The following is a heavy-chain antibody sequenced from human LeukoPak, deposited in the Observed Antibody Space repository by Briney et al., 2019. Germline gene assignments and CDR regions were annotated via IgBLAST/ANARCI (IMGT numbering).Heavy chain of an antibody. J-gene: IGHJ4*02. CDR3: AREDGMIRNFDY. CDR1: GFTVSSNY. Sequence: GGSLRLSCAASGFTVSSNYMSWVRQAPGKGLEWVSVIYSGGSTYYADSVKGRFTISRDNSKNTLYLQMNSLRAEGTAVYYCAREDGMIRNFDYWGQGTLVTVSS. D-gene: IGHD3-22*01. V-gene: IGHV3-53*01. CDR2: IYSGGST.